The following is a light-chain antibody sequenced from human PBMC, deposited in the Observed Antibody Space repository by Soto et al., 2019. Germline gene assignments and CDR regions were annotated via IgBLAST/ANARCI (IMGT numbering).Light chain of an antibody. CDR1: SSDVGGYNY. V-gene: IGLV2-14*01. Sequence: QSALTQPASVSGSPGQSITISCTGTSSDVGGYNYVSWYQQHPGKAPKLMIYDVSNRPSGVSNRFSGSKSGNTASLTISGLQAEDEYDYYCSSYTSSSTYVFGTRTKLTVL. J-gene: IGLJ1*01. CDR3: SSYTSSSTYV. CDR2: DVS.